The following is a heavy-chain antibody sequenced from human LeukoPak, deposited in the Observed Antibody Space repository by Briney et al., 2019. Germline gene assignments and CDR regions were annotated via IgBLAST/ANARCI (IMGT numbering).Heavy chain of an antibody. V-gene: IGHV4-59*08. D-gene: IGHD3-9*01. Sequence: KPSETLSLTCSVSGGSMNSYYWSWIRQSPGKGLEWLGYIYYSGSTNYNPSLKSRVTISVDTSKNQFSLKLSSVTAADTAVYYCARHVWLQPFDYWGQGTLVTVSS. CDR1: GGSMNSYY. CDR3: ARHVWLQPFDY. J-gene: IGHJ4*02. CDR2: IYYSGST.